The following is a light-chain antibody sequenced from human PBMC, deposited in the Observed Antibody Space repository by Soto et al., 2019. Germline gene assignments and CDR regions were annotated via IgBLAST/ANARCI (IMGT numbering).Light chain of an antibody. CDR2: XNX. Sequence: QSVLTQPPSASGTPGQRVTISCSGSSSNIGSNTVNWYQQLLGTAPXXXXXXNXXXXXXXXXRFXXSKXGTSASLAISGLXXXXXXXXXCXAWDDSLNGVVFGGGTKLTVL. V-gene: IGLV1-44*01. CDR1: SSNIGSNT. CDR3: XAWDDSLNGVV. J-gene: IGLJ2*01.